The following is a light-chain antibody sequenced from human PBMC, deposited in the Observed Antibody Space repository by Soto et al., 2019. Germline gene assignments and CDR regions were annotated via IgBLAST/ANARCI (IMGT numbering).Light chain of an antibody. CDR3: QKYNSAPYT. CDR2: AAS. Sequence: DIQMTQSPSSLSASVGASVTITCRARQGISNYLAWFQQKPGKVPKLLIYAASTLQSGVPSRFSGGGSGTDFTLTINHLQPEDFATYYRQKYNSAPYTFGQGTKLEIK. CDR1: QGISNY. J-gene: IGKJ2*01. V-gene: IGKV1-27*01.